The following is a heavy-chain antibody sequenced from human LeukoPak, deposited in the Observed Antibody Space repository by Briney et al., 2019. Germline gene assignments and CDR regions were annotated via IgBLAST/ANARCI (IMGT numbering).Heavy chain of an antibody. Sequence: EASVKVSCKASGYTFTSYGISWVRQAPGQGLEWMGWISAYNGNTNYAQKLQGRVTMTTDTSTSTAYMELRSLRSDDTAVYYCARARLGEYQLLFEGYYFDYWGQGTLVTVSS. CDR1: GYTFTSYG. V-gene: IGHV1-18*01. CDR2: ISAYNGNT. CDR3: ARARLGEYQLLFEGYYFDY. J-gene: IGHJ4*02. D-gene: IGHD2-2*01.